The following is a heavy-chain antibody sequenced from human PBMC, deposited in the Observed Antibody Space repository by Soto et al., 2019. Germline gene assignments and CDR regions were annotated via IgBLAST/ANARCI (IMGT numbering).Heavy chain of an antibody. Sequence: QPXGSLRLSCVASEFTFSSYWMHWVRQVPGKGLVWVSRLNEDGSFTTYADSVKGRFTISRDNAKKTLYLQMNSLRAEDTAVYYCARDLSGRADVWGQGTTVTVSS. V-gene: IGHV3-74*01. CDR2: LNEDGSFT. CDR1: EFTFSSYW. D-gene: IGHD3-10*01. J-gene: IGHJ6*02. CDR3: ARDLSGRADV.